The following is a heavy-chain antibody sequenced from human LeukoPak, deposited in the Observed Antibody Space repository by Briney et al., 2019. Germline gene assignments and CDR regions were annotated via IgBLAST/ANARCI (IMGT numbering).Heavy chain of an antibody. CDR1: GYTFTSYA. J-gene: IGHJ3*02. CDR3: ARVPIVGAPGDAFDI. Sequence: ASVKVSCKASGYTFTSYAISWVRQAPGQRLEWMGWINAGNGNTKYSQKFQGRVTITRDTSASTAYMELSSLRSEDTAVYYCARVPIVGAPGDAFDIWGQGTMVTVSS. V-gene: IGHV1-3*01. D-gene: IGHD1-26*01. CDR2: INAGNGNT.